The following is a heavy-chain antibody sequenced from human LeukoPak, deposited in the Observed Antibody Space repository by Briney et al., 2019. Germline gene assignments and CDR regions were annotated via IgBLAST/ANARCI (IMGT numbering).Heavy chain of an antibody. V-gene: IGHV3-23*01. CDR1: GFTFTNYA. D-gene: IGHD3-3*01. CDR3: AKDFAPYDFWSFDI. J-gene: IGHJ3*02. Sequence: PGGSLRLSCEASGFTFTNYAMSWVRQAPGKGLGWVSRIGGSGGDIHYADSVQGRLTISRDNSKNTLFLHMNSLRAEDTAVYYCAKDFAPYDFWSFDIWGHGTLVTVSS. CDR2: IGGSGGDI.